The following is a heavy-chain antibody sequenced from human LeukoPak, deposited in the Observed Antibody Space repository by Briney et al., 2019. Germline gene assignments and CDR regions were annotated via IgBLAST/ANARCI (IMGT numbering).Heavy chain of an antibody. V-gene: IGHV3-7*01. J-gene: IGHJ3*02. D-gene: IGHD3-22*01. Sequence: GGSLRLSCAASGFTFSSSWMSWVRQAPGKGLGWVANIKQDGSEKYYVASVKGRFTISRDNAKNSLYLQMNSLRAEDTAVYYCARDSYYYDSSGYSDAFDIWGQGTMVAVSS. CDR2: IKQDGSEK. CDR3: ARDSYYYDSSGYSDAFDI. CDR1: GFTFSSSW.